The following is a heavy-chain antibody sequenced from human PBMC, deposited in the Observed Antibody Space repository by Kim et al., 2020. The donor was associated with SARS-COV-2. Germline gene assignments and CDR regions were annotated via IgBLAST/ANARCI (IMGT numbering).Heavy chain of an antibody. CDR2: IYYSGST. D-gene: IGHD3-9*01. Sequence: SETLSLTCTVSGGSISSSSYYWGWIRQPPGKGLEWIGSIYYSGSTYYNPSLKSRVTISVDTSKNQFSLKLSSVTAADTAVYYCASRVLRYFDWLGSPYWFDPWGQGTLVTVSS. CDR3: ASRVLRYFDWLGSPYWFDP. J-gene: IGHJ5*02. CDR1: GGSISSSSYY. V-gene: IGHV4-39*07.